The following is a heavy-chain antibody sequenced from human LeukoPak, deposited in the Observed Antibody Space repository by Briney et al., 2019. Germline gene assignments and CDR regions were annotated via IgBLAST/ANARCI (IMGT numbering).Heavy chain of an antibody. CDR1: GFTFSSYA. J-gene: IGHJ1*01. D-gene: IGHD4-17*01. CDR2: ISGRGFST. CDR3: AKEVYGDPTGARFQH. Sequence: GGSLRLSCAASGFTFSSYAMSWVRQAPGKGLEWVSVISGRGFSTYYADSVKGRFTISRDNSKNTVHLQMNSLRAEDTAVYYCAKEVYGDPTGARFQHWGQGTLVTVSS. V-gene: IGHV3-23*01.